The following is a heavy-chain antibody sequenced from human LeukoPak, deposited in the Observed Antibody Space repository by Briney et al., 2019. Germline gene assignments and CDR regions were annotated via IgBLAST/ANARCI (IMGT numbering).Heavy chain of an antibody. J-gene: IGHJ6*03. CDR3: ARAGHDYGDYVDYYYYYMDV. CDR1: GYTFTGYY. D-gene: IGHD4-17*01. CDR2: INPNSGGT. Sequence: ASVKVSCKASGYTFTGYYMHWVRQAPGQGLEWMGWINPNSGGTNYAQKFQGRVTMTRDTSISTAYVELSRLRSDDTAVYYCARAGHDYGDYVDYYYYYMDVWGKGTTVTVSS. V-gene: IGHV1-2*02.